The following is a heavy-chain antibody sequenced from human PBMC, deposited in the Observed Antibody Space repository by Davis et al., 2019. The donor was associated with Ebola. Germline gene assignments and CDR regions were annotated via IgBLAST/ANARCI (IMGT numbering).Heavy chain of an antibody. D-gene: IGHD4-11*01. J-gene: IGHJ6*02. CDR2: IYPGDSDT. Sequence: GESLKISCKGSGYSFTSYWIAWVRQMPGKGLEWMGIIYPGDSDTRYSPSFQGQVTISADKSISTAYLQWSSLKASDTAMYYCARNPGTATIYSYYGMDVWGQGTTVTVSS. CDR3: ARNPGTATIYSYYGMDV. CDR1: GYSFTSYW. V-gene: IGHV5-51*01.